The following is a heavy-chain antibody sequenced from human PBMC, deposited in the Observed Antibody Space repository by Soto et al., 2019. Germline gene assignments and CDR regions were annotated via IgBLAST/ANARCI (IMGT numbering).Heavy chain of an antibody. CDR3: AKDESDFYYDSSAYYSF. CDR1: GFTFSSYA. D-gene: IGHD3-22*01. J-gene: IGHJ4*02. V-gene: IGHV3-23*01. CDR2: ISGSGGST. Sequence: GGSLRLSCAASGFTFSSYAMSWVRQAPGKGLEWVSVISGSGGSTYYADSVKGQFTISRDNSKNTLYLQMNSLRAEDTAVYYCAKDESDFYYDSSAYYSFWGQGTLVTVSS.